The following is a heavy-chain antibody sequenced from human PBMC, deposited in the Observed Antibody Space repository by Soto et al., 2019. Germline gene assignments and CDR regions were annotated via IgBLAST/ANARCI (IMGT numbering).Heavy chain of an antibody. CDR2: INQSGSP. CDR1: SGAISSSNW. J-gene: IGHJ4*02. D-gene: IGHD3-10*01. CDR3: ARHSGYYGSGSYYI. Sequence: SETLSLTCAVSSGAISSSNWWTWVRQPPGKGLEWIGEINQSGSPNYNPSPRSRVTISADKSISTAYLQWSSLKASDTAMYYCARHSGYYGSGSYYIWGQGTLVTVSS. V-gene: IGHV4-4*02.